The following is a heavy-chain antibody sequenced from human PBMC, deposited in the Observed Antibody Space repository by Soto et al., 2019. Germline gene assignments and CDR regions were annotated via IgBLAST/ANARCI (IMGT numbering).Heavy chain of an antibody. D-gene: IGHD3-16*02. V-gene: IGHV3-11*01. CDR2: ISSSGSTI. J-gene: IGHJ5*02. Sequence: VGSLRLSCAASGFTFSDYYMSWIRQAPGKGLEWVSYISSSGSTIYYADSVKGRFTISRDNAKNSLYLQMNSLRAEDTAVYYCARAAMITFGGVIAPNWFDPWGQGTLVTVSS. CDR1: GFTFSDYY. CDR3: ARAAMITFGGVIAPNWFDP.